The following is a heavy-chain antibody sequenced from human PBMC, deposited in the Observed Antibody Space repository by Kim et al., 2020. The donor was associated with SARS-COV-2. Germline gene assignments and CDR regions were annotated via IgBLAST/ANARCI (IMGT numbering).Heavy chain of an antibody. CDR1: GYTFTSYY. D-gene: IGHD2-15*01. CDR3: ARAPLVSLSVAATHHFQH. V-gene: IGHV1-46*01. CDR2: INPSGGST. J-gene: IGHJ1*01. Sequence: ASVKVSCKASGYTFTSYYMHWVRQAPGQGLEWMGIINPSGGSTKYAQKFQGRVTMTRDTSTSTVYMELSSLRSEDTAVYYCARAPLVSLSVAATHHFQHWGQGTLVTVSS.